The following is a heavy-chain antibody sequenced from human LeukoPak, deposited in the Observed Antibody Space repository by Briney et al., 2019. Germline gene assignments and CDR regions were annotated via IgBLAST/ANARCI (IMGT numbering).Heavy chain of an antibody. J-gene: IGHJ6*02. CDR2: IYSGGST. CDR1: GFTVSSNY. V-gene: IGHV3-66*01. CDR3: ARGKDYGDSQQGYYYYGMDV. D-gene: IGHD4-17*01. Sequence: PGGSLRLSCAASGFTVSSNYMSWVRQAPGKGLEWVSVIYSGGSTYYADSVKGRFTISRDNSKNTLYLQMNSLRAEDTAVYYCARGKDYGDSQQGYYYYGMDVWGQGTTVTVSS.